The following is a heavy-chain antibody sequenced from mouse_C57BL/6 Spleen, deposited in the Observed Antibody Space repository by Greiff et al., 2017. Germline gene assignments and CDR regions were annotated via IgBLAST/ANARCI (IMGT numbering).Heavy chain of an antibody. CDR2: ISDGGSYT. CDR1: GFTFSSYA. Sequence: EVQLVESGGGLVKPGGSLKLSCAASGFTFSSYAMSWVRQTPEKRLEWVATISDGGSYTYYPDNVKGRFTISRDNAKNNLYLQMSHLKSEDTAMYYCARERGYWGQGTTLTVSS. V-gene: IGHV5-4*01. J-gene: IGHJ2*01. CDR3: ARERGY.